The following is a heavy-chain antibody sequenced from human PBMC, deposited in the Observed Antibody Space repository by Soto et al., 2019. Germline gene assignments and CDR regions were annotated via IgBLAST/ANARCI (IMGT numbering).Heavy chain of an antibody. CDR3: ARDDERSCSGGSCYPGAFDI. D-gene: IGHD2-15*01. CDR2: IIPILGIA. J-gene: IGHJ3*02. V-gene: IGHV1-69*04. Sequence: ASVKVSCKACGGTFSSYTISWVRQAPGQGLEWMGRIIPILGIANYAQKFQGRVTITADKSTSTAYMELSSLRSEDTAVYYCARDDERSCSGGSCYPGAFDIWGQGTMVTVSS. CDR1: GGTFSSYT.